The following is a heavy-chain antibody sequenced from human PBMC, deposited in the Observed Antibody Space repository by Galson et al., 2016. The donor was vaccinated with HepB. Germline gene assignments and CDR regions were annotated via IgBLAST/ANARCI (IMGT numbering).Heavy chain of an antibody. D-gene: IGHD2-2*01. CDR2: IYPANSDT. Sequence: QSGAEVKKPGESLMISCEGSGYSFSNYWIGWVRQMPGKGLEWMGIIYPANSDTRYSPSIQGQVTISVDKSINTAYLRWTSLKASDTAMYSCVSRYCSSTSCHPEYWGQGTLVAVSS. V-gene: IGHV5-51*01. CDR1: GYSFSNYW. J-gene: IGHJ4*02. CDR3: VSRYCSSTSCHPEY.